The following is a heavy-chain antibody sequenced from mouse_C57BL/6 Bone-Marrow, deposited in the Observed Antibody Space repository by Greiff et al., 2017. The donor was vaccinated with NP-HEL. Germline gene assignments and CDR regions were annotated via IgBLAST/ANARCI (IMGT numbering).Heavy chain of an antibody. Sequence: EVKLVESEGGLVQPGSSMKLSCTASGFTFSDYYMAWVRQVPEKGLEWVANINYDGSSTYYLDSLKSRFIISRDNANNILYLQMSSLKSEDTATYYCARDDGYYPFAYWGQGTLVTVSA. CDR2: INYDGSST. D-gene: IGHD2-3*01. V-gene: IGHV5-16*01. CDR3: ARDDGYYPFAY. CDR1: GFTFSDYY. J-gene: IGHJ3*01.